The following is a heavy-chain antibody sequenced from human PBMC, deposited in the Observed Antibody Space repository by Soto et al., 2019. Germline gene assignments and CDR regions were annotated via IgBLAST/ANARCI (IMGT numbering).Heavy chain of an antibody. Sequence: GGSLRLSCAASGFTFSRFELHWVRQAPGKGLEWISYISSSGSTAYYASSVEGRFTVSRDNANNSVYLQMDSLRAEDTALYYCTRAAWFPYLSFYWGQGALVTVSS. CDR1: GFTFSRFE. CDR3: TRAAWFPYLSFY. CDR2: ISSSGSTA. D-gene: IGHD3-10*01. V-gene: IGHV3-48*03. J-gene: IGHJ4*02.